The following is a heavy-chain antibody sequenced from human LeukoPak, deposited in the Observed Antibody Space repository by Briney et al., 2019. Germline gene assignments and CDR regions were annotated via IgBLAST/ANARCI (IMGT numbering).Heavy chain of an antibody. CDR2: ISYDVSNK. V-gene: IGHV3-30*18. CDR1: GFTFSTYG. CDR3: AKGVTTVRIYYHGMDV. J-gene: IGHJ6*02. Sequence: PGRSLRLSCAASGFTFSTYGMHWVRQAPGKGLEWVAVISYDVSNKYYADSVKGRFTISRDNAKNTLWLQMNSLRAEDTAVYYCAKGVTTVRIYYHGMDVWGQGSTVTVSS. D-gene: IGHD4-17*01.